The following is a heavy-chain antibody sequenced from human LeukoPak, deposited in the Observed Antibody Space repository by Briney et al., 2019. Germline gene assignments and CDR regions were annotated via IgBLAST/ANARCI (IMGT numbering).Heavy chain of an antibody. CDR3: ARHEGLDFWSGYYTAGFDY. Sequence: PSETLSLTCTVSGGSISSSSYYWGWIRQPPGKGLEWIGRIYYSGSTYYNPSLKSRVTISVDTSKNQFSLKLSSVTAADTAVYYGARHEGLDFWSGYYTAGFDYWGQGTLVTVSS. J-gene: IGHJ4*02. V-gene: IGHV4-39*01. CDR2: IYYSGST. D-gene: IGHD3-3*01. CDR1: GGSISSSSYY.